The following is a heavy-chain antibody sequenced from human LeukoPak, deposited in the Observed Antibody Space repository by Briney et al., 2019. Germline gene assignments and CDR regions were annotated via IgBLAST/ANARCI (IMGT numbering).Heavy chain of an antibody. CDR2: IIPIFGTA. Sequence: ASVKVSCKASGDTFSSYAISWVRQAPGQGLEWMGGIIPIFGTAYYAQKFQGRVTITADESTSTAYMELSSLRSEDTAVYYCARVGYSYGTFDYWGQGTLVTVSS. J-gene: IGHJ4*02. V-gene: IGHV1-69*01. CDR1: GDTFSSYA. CDR3: ARVGYSYGTFDY. D-gene: IGHD5-18*01.